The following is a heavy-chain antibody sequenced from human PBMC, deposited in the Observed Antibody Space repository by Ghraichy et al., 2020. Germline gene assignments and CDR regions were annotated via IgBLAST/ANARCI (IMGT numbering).Heavy chain of an antibody. CDR3: ARHLGYYFDY. CDR1: GYSISSGYY. J-gene: IGHJ4*02. V-gene: IGHV4-38-2*01. CDR2: IYHSGST. D-gene: IGHD3-3*02. Sequence: SETLSLTCAVSGYSISSGYYWGWIRQPPGEGLEWIGSIYHSGSTYYNPSLKSRVTISVDTSKNQFSLKLSSVTAADTAVYYCARHLGYYFDYWGQGTLVTVSS.